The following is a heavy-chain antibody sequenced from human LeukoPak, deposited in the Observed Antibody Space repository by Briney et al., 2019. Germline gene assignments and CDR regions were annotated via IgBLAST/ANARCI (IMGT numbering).Heavy chain of an antibody. CDR3: ARGSGGSEYYFDY. V-gene: IGHV3-7*04. J-gene: IGHJ4*02. CDR1: GFTFSSYW. D-gene: IGHD1-26*01. CDR2: IKQDGSEK. Sequence: GGSLRLSCAASGFTFSSYWMSWVRQAPRKGLEWVANIKQDGSEKYYVDSVKGRFTISRDNAKNSLYLQMNSLRAEDTAVYYCARGSGGSEYYFDYWGQGTLVIVSS.